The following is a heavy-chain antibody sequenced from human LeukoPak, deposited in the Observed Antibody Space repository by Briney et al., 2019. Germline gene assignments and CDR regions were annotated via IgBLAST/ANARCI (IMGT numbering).Heavy chain of an antibody. CDR3: ARDLLNYGSAYYDVGIFDS. CDR2: ISKDGRKN. CDR1: GFSFSTSG. D-gene: IGHD3-10*01. J-gene: IGHJ4*02. Sequence: GGSLRLSCEASGFSFSTSGVHWVRQAPGTGLEWMAVISKDGRKNHYADSVKGRFTISRDNSKSTLFLQMNSLRPEDTAIYYCARDLLNYGSAYYDVGIFDSWGQGTLVTVSS. V-gene: IGHV3-30*04.